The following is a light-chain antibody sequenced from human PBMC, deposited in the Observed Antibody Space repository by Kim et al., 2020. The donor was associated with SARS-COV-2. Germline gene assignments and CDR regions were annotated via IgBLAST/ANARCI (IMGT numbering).Light chain of an antibody. CDR3: QQYNSYPLT. CDR2: AAS. Sequence: GAVGDRVTSTCRARQGIRNNLVGFQQKPGKAPKSLIYAASSLQSGVPSKFSGSGSGTDFNLTISSLQPEDFATYYCQQYNSYPLTFGQGTRLEIK. CDR1: QGIRNN. J-gene: IGKJ5*01. V-gene: IGKV1-16*02.